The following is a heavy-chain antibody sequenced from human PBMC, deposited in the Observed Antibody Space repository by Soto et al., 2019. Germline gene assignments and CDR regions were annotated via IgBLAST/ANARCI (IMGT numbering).Heavy chain of an antibody. J-gene: IGHJ4*02. CDR3: ARDMAAYGDYSFFDF. D-gene: IGHD4-17*01. Sequence: AWVPLCVTWTVAGGTIGSYGGSWIRPTQGKGLEWIGDIYYSGSTNYYPSRNSRATITADTSKNQFSLKLSSVTAADTAVYYCARDMAAYGDYSFFDFWGQGTLVTVSS. CDR1: GGTIGSYG. CDR2: IYYSGST. V-gene: IGHV4-59*01.